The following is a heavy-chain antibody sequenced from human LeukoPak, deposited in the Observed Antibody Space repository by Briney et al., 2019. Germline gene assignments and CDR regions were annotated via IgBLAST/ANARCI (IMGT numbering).Heavy chain of an antibody. Sequence: ASVKVSCKASGYTFTGYYMHWVRQAPGQGLEWMGWINPNSGGTNYAQKFQGRVTMTRDTSISTAYMELSRLRSDDTAVYYCARVIPSYYGSGSYYQNVQFDYWGQGTLVTVSS. CDR1: GYTFTGYY. V-gene: IGHV1-2*02. D-gene: IGHD3-10*01. CDR3: ARVIPSYYGSGSYYQNVQFDY. J-gene: IGHJ4*02. CDR2: INPNSGGT.